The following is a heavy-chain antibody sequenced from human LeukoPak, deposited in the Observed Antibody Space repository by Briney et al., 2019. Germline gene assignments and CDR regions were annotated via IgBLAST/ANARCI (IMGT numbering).Heavy chain of an antibody. CDR1: GFTFSNYA. J-gene: IGHJ4*02. Sequence: PGGSLRLSCAASGFTFSNYAMTWVRQAPGKGLEWVSGISASGGTTYYADSVRGRFTISRDNSKNTLFLQMNSLRVEDTAVYFCARGAGVFDYWGQGTLVTVSS. CDR2: ISASGGTT. V-gene: IGHV3-23*01. D-gene: IGHD3-10*01. CDR3: ARGAGVFDY.